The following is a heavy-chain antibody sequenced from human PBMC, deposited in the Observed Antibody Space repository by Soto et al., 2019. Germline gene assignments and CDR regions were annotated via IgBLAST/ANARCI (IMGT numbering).Heavy chain of an antibody. CDR1: GFTFSTNG. CDR3: ARGSSGWYEVDY. Sequence: GGSLRLSCAASGFTFSTNGMNWVRQAPGKGLEWVANIKQDGSEKNYVDSVKGRFTISRDNAKNSLYLQMNSLRAEDTAVYYCARGSSGWYEVDYWGQGT. J-gene: IGHJ4*02. V-gene: IGHV3-7*02. CDR2: IKQDGSEK. D-gene: IGHD6-19*01.